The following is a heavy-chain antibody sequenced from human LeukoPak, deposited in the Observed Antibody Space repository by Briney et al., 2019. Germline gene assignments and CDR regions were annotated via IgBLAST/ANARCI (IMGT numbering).Heavy chain of an antibody. J-gene: IGHJ4*02. CDR3: ARDYDSSGYYGY. CDR1: GGSFSGYY. V-gene: IGHV4-34*01. CDR2: INHSGST. D-gene: IGHD3-22*01. Sequence: SETLSLTCAVYGGSFSGYYWSWIRQPPGKGLEWIGEINHSGSTNYNPSLKSRVTISVDTSKNQFSPKLSSVTAADTAVYYCARDYDSSGYYGYWGQGTLVTVSS.